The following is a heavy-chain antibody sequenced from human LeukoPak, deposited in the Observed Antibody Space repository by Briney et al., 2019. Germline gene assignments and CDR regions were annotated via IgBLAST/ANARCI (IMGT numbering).Heavy chain of an antibody. V-gene: IGHV1-69*05. Sequence: ASVKVSCKASGGTFSSYAISWVRQAPGQGLEWMGGIIPIFGTANYAQKFQGRVTITTDESTSTAYMELSSLRSEDPAVYYCATLTPWSGDDGGDLDYWGQGTLVTVSS. D-gene: IGHD3-3*01. CDR2: IIPIFGTA. CDR3: ATLTPWSGDDGGDLDY. J-gene: IGHJ4*02. CDR1: GGTFSSYA.